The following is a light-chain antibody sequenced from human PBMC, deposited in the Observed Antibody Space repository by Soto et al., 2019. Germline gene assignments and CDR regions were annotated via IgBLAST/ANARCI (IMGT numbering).Light chain of an antibody. V-gene: IGLV2-23*01. CDR1: SRDVGSYKL. Sequence: QSALTQPASVSGSPGQSITISCTGTSRDVGSYKLVSWCQQYPGKAPKVIIYEDNKRPSGVSNRCSASKSGNTASLTISGLQAEDEAEYHCCSSAGSRIWVFGGGTKLTVL. J-gene: IGLJ3*02. CDR3: CSSAGSRIWV. CDR2: EDN.